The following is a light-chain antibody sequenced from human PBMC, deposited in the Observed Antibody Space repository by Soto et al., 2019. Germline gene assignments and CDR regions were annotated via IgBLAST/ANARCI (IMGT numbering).Light chain of an antibody. CDR3: QQRSNWPYT. J-gene: IGKJ2*01. V-gene: IGKV3-11*01. Sequence: EIVLTQSPATLSLSPGERATLSCRASKSVSSDVAWYQQKPGQAPRLLIYDASNRATGIPARFSGSGSGTDFTLTISSLEPEDFAVYYGQQRSNWPYTVGQGTKMEIK. CDR1: KSVSSD. CDR2: DAS.